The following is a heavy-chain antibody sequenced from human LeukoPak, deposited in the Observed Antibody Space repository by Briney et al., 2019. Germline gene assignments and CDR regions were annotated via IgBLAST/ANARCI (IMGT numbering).Heavy chain of an antibody. Sequence: SETLSLTCTVSGYSISSGYYWGWIRQAPGKGLEWIGNIYHSGNTYYNPSLKSRVTVSMDTSKNQFSLKVNSVAAADTAFYYCARAYSSSWYWNWFDPWGQGTLVTVSS. D-gene: IGHD6-13*01. CDR1: GYSISSGYY. CDR2: IYHSGNT. CDR3: ARAYSSSWYWNWFDP. J-gene: IGHJ5*02. V-gene: IGHV4-38-2*02.